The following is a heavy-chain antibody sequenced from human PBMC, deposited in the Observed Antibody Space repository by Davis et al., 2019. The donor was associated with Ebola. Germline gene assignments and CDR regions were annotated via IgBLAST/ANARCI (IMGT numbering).Heavy chain of an antibody. CDR2: IYYSGST. V-gene: IGHV4-39*01. CDR3: ARALGYCRFDP. J-gene: IGHJ5*02. CDR1: RGSISSRSYY. Sequence: MPSETLSLTCTFSRGSISSRSYYWGWIRQPPGKGLEWIGSIYYSGSTYYNPSLKSRVTISVDTSKNQFSLKLSSVTAAETAVYYCARALGYCRFDPWGQGTLVTVSS. D-gene: IGHD2-15*01.